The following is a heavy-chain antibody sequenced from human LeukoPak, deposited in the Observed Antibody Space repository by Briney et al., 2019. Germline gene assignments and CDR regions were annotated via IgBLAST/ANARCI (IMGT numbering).Heavy chain of an antibody. CDR1: GGSFSGYY. D-gene: IGHD3-10*02. J-gene: IGHJ4*02. CDR2: INHSGST. V-gene: IGHV4-34*01. Sequence: NPSETLSLTCAVYGGSFSGYYWSWIRQPPGKGLEWIGEINHSGSTNYNPSLKSRVTISVDTSKNQFSLKLSSVTAADTAVYYCARGPPMSYWGQGTLVTVSS. CDR3: ARGPPMSY.